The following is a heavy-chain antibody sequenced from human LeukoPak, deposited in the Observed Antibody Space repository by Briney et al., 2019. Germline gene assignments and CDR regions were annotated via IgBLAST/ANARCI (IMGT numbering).Heavy chain of an antibody. CDR1: GGTFSSYA. V-gene: IGHV1-69*05. D-gene: IGHD4-11*01. Sequence: SVKVSCKASGGTFSSYAISWVRQAPGQGLEWMGGIIPIFGTANYAQKFQGRVTITTDESTSTAYMELSSLGSEDTAVYYCARGPHSNYYYYMDVWGKGTTVTVSS. CDR2: IIPIFGTA. J-gene: IGHJ6*03. CDR3: ARGPHSNYYYYMDV.